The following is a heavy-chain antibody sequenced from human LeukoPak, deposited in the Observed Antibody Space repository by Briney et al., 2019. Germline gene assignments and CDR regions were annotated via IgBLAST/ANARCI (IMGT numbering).Heavy chain of an antibody. D-gene: IGHD1/OR15-1a*01. CDR2: IYTSGST. CDR3: ARLNKDNWFDP. CDR1: GGSISSYY. Sequence: PSETLSLTCTVSGGSISSYYWSWIRQPAGKGLEWIGRIYTSGSTNYNPSLKSRVTMSVDSSKNQFSLRLSSVTAADTAVYYCARLNKDNWFDPWGQGTLVRVSS. V-gene: IGHV4-4*07. J-gene: IGHJ5*02.